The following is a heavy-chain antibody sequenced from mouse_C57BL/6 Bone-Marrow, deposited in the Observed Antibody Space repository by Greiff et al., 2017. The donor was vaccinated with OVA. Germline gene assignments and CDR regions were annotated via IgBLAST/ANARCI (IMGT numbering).Heavy chain of an antibody. CDR2: IDPSDSYT. J-gene: IGHJ4*01. Sequence: QVQLQQPGAELVKPGASVKLSCKASGYTFTSYWMQWVKQRPGQGLEWIGEIDPSDSYTNYNQKFKGKATLTVDTSSSTAYMQLSSLTSEDSAVYYCARVRPYYSNYYAMDYWGQGTSVTVTS. D-gene: IGHD2-5*01. CDR1: GYTFTSYW. V-gene: IGHV1-50*01. CDR3: ARVRPYYSNYYAMDY.